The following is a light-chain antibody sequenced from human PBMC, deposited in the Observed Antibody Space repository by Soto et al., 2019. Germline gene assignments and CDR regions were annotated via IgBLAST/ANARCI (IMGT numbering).Light chain of an antibody. CDR1: QSISSY. J-gene: IGKJ1*01. CDR2: AAS. Sequence: DIQMTQSPSSLSASVGDRVTITCRASQSISSYLNWYQQKPGKAPKLLIYAASSLQSGVPSRFSVSGSGTDSTPAISSLQPEDFVTYYCQQSYSTPTSFGQGTNVEIK. V-gene: IGKV1-39*01. CDR3: QQSYSTPTS.